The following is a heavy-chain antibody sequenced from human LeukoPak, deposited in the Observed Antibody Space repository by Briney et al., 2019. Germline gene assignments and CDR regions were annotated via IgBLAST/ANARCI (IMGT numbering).Heavy chain of an antibody. CDR3: AREGGFYRPLDY. J-gene: IGHJ4*02. Sequence: SETLSLTCTVSTGSIRSYYWSWIRQPPGKGLEWIGYIYSSGSTNYNPSLKSRVTISADTSKTQFSLKLTSVTAADTAVYYCAREGGFYRPLDYSGQGTLVTVSS. CDR1: TGSIRSYY. CDR2: IYSSGST. V-gene: IGHV4-59*12. D-gene: IGHD3-3*01.